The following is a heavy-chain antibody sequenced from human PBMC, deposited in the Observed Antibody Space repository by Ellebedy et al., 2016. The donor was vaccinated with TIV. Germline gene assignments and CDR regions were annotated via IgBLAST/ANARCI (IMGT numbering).Heavy chain of an antibody. CDR3: ARDGVSSSSKMVY. Sequence: GESLKISCAASGFTFTSYAMHWVRQAPGKGLEWVAVIAYDGSDKHYADSVKGRFTISRDTAKNSLYLQMNSLRDEDTAVYFCARDGVSSSSKMVYWGQGNLVTVSS. CDR2: IAYDGSDK. J-gene: IGHJ4*02. D-gene: IGHD6-6*01. V-gene: IGHV3-30-3*01. CDR1: GFTFTSYA.